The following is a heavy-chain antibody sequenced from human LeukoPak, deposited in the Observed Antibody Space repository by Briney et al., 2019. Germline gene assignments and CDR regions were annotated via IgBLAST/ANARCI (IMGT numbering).Heavy chain of an antibody. V-gene: IGHV3-74*01. CDR2: INSDGSST. CDR1: GFTFSSYW. CDR3: AKGVARFGYGALLDY. Sequence: GGSLRLSCAASGFTFSSYWMHWVRQAPGKGLVWVSRINSDGSSTSYADSVKGRFTISRDNSKNTLYLEMNSLRTEDTAVYYCAKGVARFGYGALLDYWGQGTLVTVSS. J-gene: IGHJ4*02. D-gene: IGHD4/OR15-4a*01.